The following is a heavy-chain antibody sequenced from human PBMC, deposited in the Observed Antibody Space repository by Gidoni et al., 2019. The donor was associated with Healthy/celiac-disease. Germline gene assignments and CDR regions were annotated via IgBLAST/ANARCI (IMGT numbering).Heavy chain of an antibody. Sequence: QITLKESGPTLVKPTQTLTLTCTFSGFSLTTSGVGVGWIRPPPGKALEWLALIYWNDDKRYSPSLKSRLNITKDTSKNQVVLTMTNMDPVDTATYYCAHSPDRRRDGYNYAPYYFDYWGQGTLVTVSS. J-gene: IGHJ4*02. D-gene: IGHD5-12*01. CDR2: IYWNDDK. V-gene: IGHV2-5*01. CDR1: GFSLTTSGVG. CDR3: AHSPDRRRDGYNYAPYYFDY.